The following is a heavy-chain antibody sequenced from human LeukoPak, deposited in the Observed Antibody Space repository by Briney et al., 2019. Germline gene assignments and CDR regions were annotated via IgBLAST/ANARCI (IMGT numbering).Heavy chain of an antibody. V-gene: IGHV5-51*01. CDR1: GYSFTSYW. CDR2: IYPGDSDT. D-gene: IGHD3-22*01. CDR3: ARLRRFGYYYDSSGYLDY. J-gene: IGHJ4*02. Sequence: GESLKISCKGSGYSFTSYWIGWVRQMPGKGLEWMGIIYPGDSDTRYSPSFQGQVTISADKSISTAYLQWSSLKASDTAMYYCARLRRFGYYYDSSGYLDYWGQGTLVTVSS.